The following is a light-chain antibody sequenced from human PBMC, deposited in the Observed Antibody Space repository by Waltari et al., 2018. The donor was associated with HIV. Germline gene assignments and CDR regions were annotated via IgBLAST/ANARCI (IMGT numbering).Light chain of an antibody. V-gene: IGLV1-47*01. Sequence: QFILIQPPSASAPPGQGVTMPRSGSPFNRGLNAVYWYQQLPGTAPRLLIDGNNQRPSGVPDRFSTSKSGTSASLAISGLRSEDEVDYYCAAWDDSLTGWVFGGGTKLTVL. J-gene: IGLJ3*02. CDR2: GNN. CDR3: AAWDDSLTGWV. CDR1: PFNRGLNA.